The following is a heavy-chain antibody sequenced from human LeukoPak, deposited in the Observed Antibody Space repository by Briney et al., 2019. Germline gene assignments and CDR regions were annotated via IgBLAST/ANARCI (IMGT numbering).Heavy chain of an antibody. Sequence: ASVKVSCKASGYTFTGYYMHWVRQAPGQGLEWMGWINPNSGGTNYAQKFQGRVTMTRDTSISTAYMELSRLRSDDTAVYYCARESGLGIAATFGYWGQGTLVTVSS. J-gene: IGHJ4*02. V-gene: IGHV1-2*02. CDR2: INPNSGGT. CDR1: GYTFTGYY. D-gene: IGHD6-25*01. CDR3: ARESGLGIAATFGY.